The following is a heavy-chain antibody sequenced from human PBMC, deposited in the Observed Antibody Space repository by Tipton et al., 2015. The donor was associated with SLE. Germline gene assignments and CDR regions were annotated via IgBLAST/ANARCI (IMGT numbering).Heavy chain of an antibody. CDR3: AKGGRDSSGYKD. Sequence: GSLRLSCAASGFTFSSYAMSWVRQAPGKGLERVSVIYGGGGSAYYADSVKGRFTISRDNSKNTVYLQMNNLRAEDTAIYYCAKGGRDSSGYKDWGQGTLVTVSS. CDR1: GFTFSSYA. V-gene: IGHV3-23*03. J-gene: IGHJ4*02. D-gene: IGHD3-22*01. CDR2: IYGGGGSA.